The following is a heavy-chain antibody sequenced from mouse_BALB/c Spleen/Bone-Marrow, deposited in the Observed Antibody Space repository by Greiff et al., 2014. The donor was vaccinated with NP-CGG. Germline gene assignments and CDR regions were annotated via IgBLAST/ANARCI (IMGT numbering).Heavy chain of an antibody. Sequence: QVQLQQSGAELVRPGSSVKFSCKASGYAFSSYWMNWVKQRPGQGLEWIRQIYPGDGDTNYNGKFKGKATLTADKSSSTAYMQLSSLTSEDSAVYFCARVRNWADYWGQGTTLTVSA. CDR2: IYPGDGDT. CDR1: GYAFSSYW. V-gene: IGHV1-80*01. J-gene: IGHJ2*01. CDR3: ARVRNWADY. D-gene: IGHD4-1*01.